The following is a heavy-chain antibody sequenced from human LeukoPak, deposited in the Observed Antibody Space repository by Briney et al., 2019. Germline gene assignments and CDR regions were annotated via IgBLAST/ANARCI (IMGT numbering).Heavy chain of an antibody. CDR1: GGSFSGYH. CDR3: ARARYSSSWYYFDY. CDR2: INHSGST. Sequence: PSETLSLTCAVYGGSFSGYHWSWIRQPPGKGLEWIGEINHSGSTNYNPSLKSRVTISVDTSKNQFSLKLSSVTAADTAVYYCARARYSSSWYYFDYWGQGTLVTVSS. V-gene: IGHV4-34*01. J-gene: IGHJ4*02. D-gene: IGHD6-13*01.